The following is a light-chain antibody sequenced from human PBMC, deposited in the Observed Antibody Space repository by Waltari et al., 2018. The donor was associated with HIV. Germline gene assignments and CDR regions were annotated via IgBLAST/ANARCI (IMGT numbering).Light chain of an antibody. Sequence: HSVLTQPPSVSGAPGQKVTISCTGSRSNIGASYDVHWYQQVPGTAPRLLIHGNNYRPSGVPYRCSASRSGTSASLAITGLQADDEADYYCQSYDSNLSGLVFGGGTKLTVL. V-gene: IGLV1-40*01. CDR3: QSYDSNLSGLV. J-gene: IGLJ2*01. CDR2: GNN. CDR1: RSNIGASYD.